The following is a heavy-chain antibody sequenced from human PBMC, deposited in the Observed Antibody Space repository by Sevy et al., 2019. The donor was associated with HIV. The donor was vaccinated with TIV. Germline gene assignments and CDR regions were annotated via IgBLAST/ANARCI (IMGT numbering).Heavy chain of an antibody. V-gene: IGHV3-23*01. CDR3: GRGGGTKPHDY. Sequence: GGSLRLSCAASGFTFSKYSMSWVRQPPGKGLEWVSTLAFGCGEINHADSVKGRFTISRDNSKNSLYLQMNNLRAEDTAVYYCGRGGGTKPHDYWGQGTLVTVSS. CDR1: GFTFSKYS. J-gene: IGHJ4*02. CDR2: LAFGCGEI. D-gene: IGHD2-8*01.